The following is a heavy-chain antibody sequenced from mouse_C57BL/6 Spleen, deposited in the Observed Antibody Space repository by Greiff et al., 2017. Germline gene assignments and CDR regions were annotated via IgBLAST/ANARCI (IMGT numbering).Heavy chain of an antibody. CDR1: GYTFTSYW. Sequence: QVQLQQPGAELVKPGASVKLSCKASGYTFTSYWMHWVKQRPGQGLAWIGMIHPNSGSTNYNEKFKSKATLTVDKSSSTAYMQLSSLTSEDSAVYYCARKDSNYRLGAMDYWGQGTSVTVSS. D-gene: IGHD2-5*01. V-gene: IGHV1-64*01. J-gene: IGHJ4*01. CDR3: ARKDSNYRLGAMDY. CDR2: IHPNSGST.